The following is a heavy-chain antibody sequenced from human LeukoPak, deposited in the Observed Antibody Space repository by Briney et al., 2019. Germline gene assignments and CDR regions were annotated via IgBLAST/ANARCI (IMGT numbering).Heavy chain of an antibody. J-gene: IGHJ3*02. Sequence: SETLSLTCTVSGGSISSSSYYWGWSRRPPGKGLEWIGSSYYSGSTYYNPSLKSRVTISVDTSKNQFSLKLSSVTAADTAVYYCARHVRSVVVPAAILDAFHIWGQGTMVTVSS. CDR2: SYYSGST. V-gene: IGHV4-39*01. CDR1: GGSISSSSYY. CDR3: ARHVRSVVVPAAILDAFHI. D-gene: IGHD2-2*02.